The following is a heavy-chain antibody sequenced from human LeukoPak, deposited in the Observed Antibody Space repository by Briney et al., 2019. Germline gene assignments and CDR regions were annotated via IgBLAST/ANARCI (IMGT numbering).Heavy chain of an antibody. CDR1: GGSVSGYY. J-gene: IGHJ4*02. Sequence: SETLSLTCTVSGGSVSGYYWSWIRQPPGKGLEWIGYIYYSGSTNYNPSLKSRVTISVDTSKNHFSLKMTSVTAADTAVDYCARGKVWSSSSLLYYFDYWGQGTLVTVSS. CDR2: IYYSGST. CDR3: ARGKVWSSSSLLYYFDY. D-gene: IGHD2-2*01. V-gene: IGHV4-59*02.